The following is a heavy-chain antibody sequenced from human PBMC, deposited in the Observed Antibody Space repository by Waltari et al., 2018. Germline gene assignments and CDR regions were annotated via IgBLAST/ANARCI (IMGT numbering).Heavy chain of an antibody. CDR3: AGPIAAAGPNAFDI. D-gene: IGHD6-13*01. CDR2: IYPVDSDT. CDR1: GYSFTSYW. V-gene: IGHV5-51*01. Sequence: EVQLLQSGAEVKKPGESLKSSCTGSGYSFTSYWIGWVRQMPGKGLEWMGIIYPVDSDTRYIPSFQGQVTISADKSISTAYLQWSSLKASDTAMYYCAGPIAAAGPNAFDIWGQGTMVTVSS. J-gene: IGHJ3*02.